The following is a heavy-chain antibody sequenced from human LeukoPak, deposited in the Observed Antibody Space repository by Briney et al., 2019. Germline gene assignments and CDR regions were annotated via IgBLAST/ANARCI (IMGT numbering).Heavy chain of an antibody. CDR3: ARGPHCSSTSCSDYYYYYMDV. V-gene: IGHV4-30-4*02. J-gene: IGHJ6*03. CDR1: GGSISSGDYY. Sequence: SETLSLTCTVSGGSISSGDYYWSWIRQPPGKGLEWIGYIYYSGSTYCNPSLKSRVTISVDTSKNQFSLKLSSVTAADTAVYYCARGPHCSSTSCSDYYYYYMDVWGKGTTVTVSS. D-gene: IGHD2-2*01. CDR2: IYYSGST.